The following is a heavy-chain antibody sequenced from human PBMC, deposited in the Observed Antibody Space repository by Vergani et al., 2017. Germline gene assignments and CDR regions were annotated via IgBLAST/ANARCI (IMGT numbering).Heavy chain of an antibody. CDR1: GFTFSSYA. Sequence: VQLVESGGGVVQPGRSLRLSCAASGFTFSSYAMHWVRQAPGKGLEWVSAISGSGGSTYYADSVKGRFTISRDNSKNTLYLQMNSLRAEDTAVYYCAKLYQLPYDAFDIWGQGTMVTVSS. D-gene: IGHD2-2*02. V-gene: IGHV3-23*04. J-gene: IGHJ3*02. CDR3: AKLYQLPYDAFDI. CDR2: ISGSGGST.